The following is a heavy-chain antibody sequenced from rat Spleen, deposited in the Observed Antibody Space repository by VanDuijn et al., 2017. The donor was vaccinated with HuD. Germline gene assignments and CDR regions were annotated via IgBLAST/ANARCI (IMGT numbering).Heavy chain of an antibody. CDR2: IQSGGST. D-gene: IGHD5-1*01. J-gene: IGHJ2*01. CDR3: ARDPLLGAPFDS. V-gene: IGHV2-27*01. Sequence: QVQLKESGPGLVQPSQTLSLTCTVSGFSLTSYHVHWVRQPPGKGLEWMGRIQSGGSTDYNSALKSRLSISRDTSKSQVFLKMNSLQTEDTATYYCARDPLLGAPFDSWGQGVMVTVSS. CDR1: GFSLTSYH.